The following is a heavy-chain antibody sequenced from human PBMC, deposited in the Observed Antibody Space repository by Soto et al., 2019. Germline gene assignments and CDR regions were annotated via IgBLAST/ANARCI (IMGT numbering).Heavy chain of an antibody. CDR3: ARDRLYYYDSSGYRRGFDP. D-gene: IGHD3-22*01. Sequence: SETLSLTCTVSGGSISIYYWSWIRHPPGKGLEWIGYIYYSGSTNYNPSLKSRVTISVDTSKNQFSLKLSSVTAADTAVYYCARDRLYYYDSSGYRRGFDPWGQGTLVTVSS. CDR1: GGSISIYY. V-gene: IGHV4-59*01. CDR2: IYYSGST. J-gene: IGHJ5*02.